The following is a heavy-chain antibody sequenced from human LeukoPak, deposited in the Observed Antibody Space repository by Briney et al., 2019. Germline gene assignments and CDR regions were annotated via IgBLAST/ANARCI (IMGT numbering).Heavy chain of an antibody. V-gene: IGHV4-34*01. J-gene: IGHJ4*02. CDR1: GGSFSGYY. Sequence: QTSETLSLTCAVYGGSFSGYYWSWIRQPPGKGLEWIGEINHSGSTNYNPSLKSRVTISVDTSKNQFSLKLSSVTAADTAVYYCARGGYFDYWGQGTLVTVSS. CDR2: INHSGST. CDR3: ARGGYFDY.